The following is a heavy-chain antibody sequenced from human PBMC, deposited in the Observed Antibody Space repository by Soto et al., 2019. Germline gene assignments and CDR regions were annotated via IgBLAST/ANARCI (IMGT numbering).Heavy chain of an antibody. Sequence: GGSLRLSCSASGFTFSTYAMHWVRQAPGKGLEYVSAINSNGGSTYYADSVKGRFTISRDNSKNTLFLQMSSLRAEDTSVYYCAKSLSGLGYWGQGTLVTVSS. V-gene: IGHV3-64D*06. CDR2: INSNGGST. CDR1: GFTFSTYA. D-gene: IGHD2-15*01. CDR3: AKSLSGLGY. J-gene: IGHJ4*02.